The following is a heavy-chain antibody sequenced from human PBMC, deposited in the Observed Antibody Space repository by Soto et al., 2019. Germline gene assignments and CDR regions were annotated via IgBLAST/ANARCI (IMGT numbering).Heavy chain of an antibody. V-gene: IGHV1-69*02. J-gene: IGHJ6*02. Sequence: QVQLVQSGAEVKKPGSSVKVSCKASGGTFSRYTFTWVRQAPGQGLEWMGRIIPILEIPNYAQNFQGRVTITADKSTSTAYMEPSSLRSDDTAVYYCASHFTGVLVLGTSPPGGDNYGWDVWGQGTTVTVSS. D-gene: IGHD2-8*02. CDR2: IIPILEIP. CDR1: GGTFSRYT. CDR3: ASHFTGVLVLGTSPPGGDNYGWDV.